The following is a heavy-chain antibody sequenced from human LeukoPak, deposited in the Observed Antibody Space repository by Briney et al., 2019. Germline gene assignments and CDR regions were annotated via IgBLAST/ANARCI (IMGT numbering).Heavy chain of an antibody. CDR2: ISGSGGST. CDR1: GFTFSSYA. CDR3: AKDRPIFGVVITLFDY. V-gene: IGHV3-23*01. D-gene: IGHD3-3*01. J-gene: IGHJ4*02. Sequence: PGGSLRLSCAASGFTFSSYAMSWVRQAPGKGLEWVSAISGSGGSTYYADSVKGRFTISRDNSKNTLYLQVNSLRAEDTAVYYCAKDRPIFGVVITLFDYWGQGTLVTVSS.